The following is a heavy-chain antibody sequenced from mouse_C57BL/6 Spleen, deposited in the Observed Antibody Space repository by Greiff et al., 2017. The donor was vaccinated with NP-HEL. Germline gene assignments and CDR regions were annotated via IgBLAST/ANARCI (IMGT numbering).Heavy chain of an antibody. CDR1: GFTFSSYG. CDR2: ISSGGSYT. CDR3: ARRLDYYAMDY. Sequence: EVKLQESGGDLVKPGGSLKLSCAASGFTFSSYGMSWVRQTPDKRLEWVATISSGGSYTYYPDSVKGRFTISRDNAKNTLYLQMSSLKSEDTAMYYCARRLDYYAMDYWGQGTSVTVSS. V-gene: IGHV5-6*02. J-gene: IGHJ4*01.